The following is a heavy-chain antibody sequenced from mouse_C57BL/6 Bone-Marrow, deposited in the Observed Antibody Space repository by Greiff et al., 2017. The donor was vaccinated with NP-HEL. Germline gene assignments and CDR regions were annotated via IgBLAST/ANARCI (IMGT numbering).Heavy chain of an antibody. D-gene: IGHD1-1*01. CDR2: ISDGGSYT. Sequence: EVKLVESGGGLVKPGGSLKLSCAASGFTFSSYAMSWVRQTPEKRLEWVATISDGGSYTYYPENVKGRFTISRDNAKNNLYLQMSHLKSEDTAMYYCARDGGTVSWYFDVWGTGTTVTVSS. V-gene: IGHV5-4*01. CDR3: ARDGGTVSWYFDV. CDR1: GFTFSSYA. J-gene: IGHJ1*03.